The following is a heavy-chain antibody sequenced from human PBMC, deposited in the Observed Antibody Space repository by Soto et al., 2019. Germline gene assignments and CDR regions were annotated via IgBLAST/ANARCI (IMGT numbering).Heavy chain of an antibody. CDR2: INGDGTSI. CDR1: GFSFNTYW. D-gene: IGHD3-3*01. V-gene: IGHV3-74*01. J-gene: IGHJ4*02. CDR3: AADSPHDGTVAGDF. Sequence: EVRLVESGGGLVQPGGSLRLSCAVSGFSFNTYWMHWVRQTPEKGLVWVARINGDGTSIRYADSVKGRLTIFRDNARNTLYLQMSNVRVEDTGVYFCAADSPHDGTVAGDFWCQGTLVTVSS.